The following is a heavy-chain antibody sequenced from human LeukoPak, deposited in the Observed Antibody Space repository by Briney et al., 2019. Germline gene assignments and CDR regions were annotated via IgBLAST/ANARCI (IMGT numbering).Heavy chain of an antibody. CDR2: IYYSGTT. V-gene: IGHV4-31*03. D-gene: IGHD3-22*01. CDR1: GGSISSANYY. J-gene: IGHJ4*02. Sequence: PSEALSLTCTVSGGSISSANYYWTWIRQHPGKGLEWIGYIYYSGTTFYNPSLKSRVTISIDTSKNQFSLKLTSVTAADTAVYYCARADYYGSSAYRYWGQRTLLTVSS. CDR3: ARADYYGSSAYRY.